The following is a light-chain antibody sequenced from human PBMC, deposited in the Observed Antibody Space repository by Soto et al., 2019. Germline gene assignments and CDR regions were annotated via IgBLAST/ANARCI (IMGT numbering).Light chain of an antibody. CDR3: AAWDDSRYWV. Sequence: QLVLTQPPSASGTPGQRVTISCSGSSSNIGSNYVYWYQQLPGTAPKLLIYSNNQRPSGVPDRFSGSKSGTSASLAISGLRSEDEADYYCAAWDDSRYWVFGGGTKLTVL. V-gene: IGLV1-47*02. CDR1: SSNIGSNY. CDR2: SNN. J-gene: IGLJ3*02.